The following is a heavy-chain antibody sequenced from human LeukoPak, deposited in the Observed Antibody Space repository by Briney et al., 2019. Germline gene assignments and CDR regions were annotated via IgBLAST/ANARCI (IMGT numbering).Heavy chain of an antibody. J-gene: IGHJ4*02. CDR3: ARGDYGDSYYFDY. CDR2: INHSGST. V-gene: IGHV4-34*01. D-gene: IGHD4-17*01. CDR1: GGSFSGYY. Sequence: SETLSLTCAVYGGSFSGYYWSWIRQPPGKGLEWIGEINHSGSTNYNPSLKSRVTISVDTSKNQFSLKLSSVTAADTAVYYCARGDYGDSYYFDYWGQGTLVTVSS.